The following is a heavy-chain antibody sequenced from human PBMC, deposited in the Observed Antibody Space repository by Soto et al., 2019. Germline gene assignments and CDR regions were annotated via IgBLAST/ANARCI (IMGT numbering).Heavy chain of an antibody. V-gene: IGHV1-69*12. CDR3: ARVLRRDGYSSLDY. D-gene: IGHD2-15*01. CDR1: GGTFSSYA. J-gene: IGHJ4*02. Sequence: QVQLVQSGAEVKKPGSSVKVSCKASGGTFSSYAISWVQQAPGQGLEWMGGIIPIFGTANYAQKFQGRVTITADESTSTADMELSSLRSEDTAVYYCARVLRRDGYSSLDYWGQGTLVTVSS. CDR2: IIPIFGTA.